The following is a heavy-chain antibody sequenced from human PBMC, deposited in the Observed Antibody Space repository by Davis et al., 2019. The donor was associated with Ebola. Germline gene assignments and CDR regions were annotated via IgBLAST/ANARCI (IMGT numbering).Heavy chain of an antibody. CDR2: ISYDGSNK. J-gene: IGHJ4*02. CDR1: GFTFSSYA. D-gene: IGHD4-17*01. Sequence: GESLKISCAASGFTFSSYAMHWVRQAPGKGLEWVAVISYDGSNKYYADSVKGRFTISRDNSKNTLCLQMDSLRAEDTAVYHCAKDWDHYGPQYWGQGTLVTVSS. CDR3: AKDWDHYGPQY. V-gene: IGHV3-30-3*01.